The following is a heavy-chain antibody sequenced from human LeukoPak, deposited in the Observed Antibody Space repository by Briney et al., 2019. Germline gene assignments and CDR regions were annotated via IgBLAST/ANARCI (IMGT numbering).Heavy chain of an antibody. CDR1: GFTFSSYA. D-gene: IGHD5-18*01. CDR2: ISDNEGST. Sequence: LPGGSLRLSCAASGFTFSSYAVSWVRQAPGKGLEWVSGISDNEGSTYYRDSVKGRFTISRDNTKNTVYLQLNNLRADDTAVYFCARHDSFIPYWGQGTLVIVSS. V-gene: IGHV3-23*01. J-gene: IGHJ4*02. CDR3: ARHDSFIPY.